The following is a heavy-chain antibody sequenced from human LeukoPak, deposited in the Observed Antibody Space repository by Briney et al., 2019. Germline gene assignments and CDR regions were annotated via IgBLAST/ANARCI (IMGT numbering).Heavy chain of an antibody. CDR2: IRYDGSNK. CDR3: AKVYITIAAAGTYYYYYYMDV. J-gene: IGHJ6*03. D-gene: IGHD6-13*01. CDR1: GFTFSSYG. V-gene: IGHV3-30*02. Sequence: PGGSLRLSCAASGFTFSSYGMHWVRQAPGKGLEWVAFIRYDGSNKYYADSVKGRFTISRDNSKNTLYLQMNSLRAEDTAVYYCAKVYITIAAAGTYYYYYYMDVRGKGTTVTVSS.